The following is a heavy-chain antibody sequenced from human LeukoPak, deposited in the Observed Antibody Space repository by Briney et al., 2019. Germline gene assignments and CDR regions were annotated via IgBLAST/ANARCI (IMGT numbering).Heavy chain of an antibody. CDR2: ISETGDSK. J-gene: IGHJ4*02. V-gene: IGHV3-23*01. CDR1: RFTFNNYG. D-gene: IGHD1-1*01. CDR3: AKVWRGNYYDY. Sequence: GGSLRLSCAASRFTFNNYGMSWVRQAPGKGLEWVSSISETGDSKYYADSVQGRFTISRDNSKNTLYLQMNSLRSEDTALYYCAKVWRGNYYDYWGQGTLVSVSS.